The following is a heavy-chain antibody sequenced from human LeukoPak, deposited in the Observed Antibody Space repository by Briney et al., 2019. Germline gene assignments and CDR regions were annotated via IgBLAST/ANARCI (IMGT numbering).Heavy chain of an antibody. V-gene: IGHV3-7*01. CDR2: MNQDGSDK. CDR3: ARDLDWGRLDY. D-gene: IGHD3-9*01. Sequence: GGSLRLSCEASGFTFSDYWMSWVRQAPGKGLEWVANMNQDGSDKEYVDSVKGRFTISRDNAKNSVYLQVSSLRVGDTGVYYCARDLDWGRLDYWGQGTLVTVSS. J-gene: IGHJ4*02. CDR1: GFTFSDYW.